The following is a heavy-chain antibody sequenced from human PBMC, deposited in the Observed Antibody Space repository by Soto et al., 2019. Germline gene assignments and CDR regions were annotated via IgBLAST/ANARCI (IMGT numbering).Heavy chain of an antibody. CDR1: GFAFITYN. CDR2: ISTSGTYV. CDR3: ATIGDRDGFDL. Sequence: EVQLVESGGGLVKPGESLRLSCAASGFAFITYNMKWVRQAPGKWLEWVSSISTSGTYVFYAGSVRGRFTIFRDDAKNSLHLQRNSLRAEDTALYYCATIGDRDGFDLWGQGTAVTVSA. V-gene: IGHV3-21*06. D-gene: IGHD4-17*01. J-gene: IGHJ3*01.